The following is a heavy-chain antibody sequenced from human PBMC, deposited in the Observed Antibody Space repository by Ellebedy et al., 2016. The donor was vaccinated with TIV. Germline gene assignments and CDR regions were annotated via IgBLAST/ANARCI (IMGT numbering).Heavy chain of an antibody. Sequence: GESLKISCVVSGSNFNSLAMSWVRQAPGKGLEWVSSVSESGDWTDYADSVKGRFTIFRENSKSTLFLQMNSLRVDDTAVYYCARLRPVAGTGGYWGQGTLATVSS. D-gene: IGHD6-19*01. CDR2: VSESGDWT. V-gene: IGHV3-23*01. J-gene: IGHJ4*02. CDR1: GSNFNSLA. CDR3: ARLRPVAGTGGY.